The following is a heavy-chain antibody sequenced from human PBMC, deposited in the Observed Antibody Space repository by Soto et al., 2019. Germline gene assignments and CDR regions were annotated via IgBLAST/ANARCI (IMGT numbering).Heavy chain of an antibody. CDR1: GFTFSSYA. Sequence: GGSLRLSCAASGFTFSSYAMSWVRQAPGKGLEWVSAISGSGGSTYYADSVKGRFTISRDNSKNTLYLQMNSLRAEDTAVYYCAKNLGDYEYYYYYYMDVWGKGTTVTVSS. D-gene: IGHD4-17*01. J-gene: IGHJ6*03. V-gene: IGHV3-23*01. CDR3: AKNLGDYEYYYYYYMDV. CDR2: ISGSGGST.